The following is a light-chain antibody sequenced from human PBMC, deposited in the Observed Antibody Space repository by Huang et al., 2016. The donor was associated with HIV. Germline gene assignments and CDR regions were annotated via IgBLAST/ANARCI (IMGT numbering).Light chain of an antibody. J-gene: IGKJ2*01. Sequence: DIVLTQSPATLSLSLGERATLSCRASQSVTSFLAGYQQKPGQAPRLLIYDTSQSATGIPARFRVSWSVTDFTLTISSLDPEDFAVYYCQHRSNWPPSYTFGQGTKLEIK. CDR2: DTS. CDR3: QHRSNWPPSYT. V-gene: IGKV3-11*01. CDR1: QSVTSF.